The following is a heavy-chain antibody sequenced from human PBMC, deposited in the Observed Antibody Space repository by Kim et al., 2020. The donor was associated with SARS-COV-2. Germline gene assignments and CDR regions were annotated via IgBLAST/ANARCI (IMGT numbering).Heavy chain of an antibody. D-gene: IGHD1-1*01. CDR1: GFIFGSYS. CDR3: AGRDTAEGYNGLGC. Sequence: GGSLRLSCTASGFIFGSYSMNWVRQVPGKGLEWVSSISTAGTLKYFAESVEGRFTMSRDNAQRTLFLQMNSLRAEDTAVYYCAGRDTAEGYNGLGCWGPG. CDR2: ISTAGTLK. V-gene: IGHV3-21*01. J-gene: IGHJ1*01.